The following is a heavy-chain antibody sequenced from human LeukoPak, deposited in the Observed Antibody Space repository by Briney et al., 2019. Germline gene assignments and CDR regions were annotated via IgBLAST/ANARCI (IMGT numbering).Heavy chain of an antibody. D-gene: IGHD4-11*01. J-gene: IGHJ6*03. V-gene: IGHV4-34*01. CDR1: GGSFSGYY. CDR2: INHSGST. CDR3: ARELTTVRYYYYYYMDV. Sequence: SETLSLTCAVYGGSFSGYYWSWIRQPPGKGLEWIGEINHSGSTNYNPSLKSRVTISVDASKNQFSLKLSSVTAADTAVYYCARELTTVRYYYYYYMDVWGKGTTVTVSS.